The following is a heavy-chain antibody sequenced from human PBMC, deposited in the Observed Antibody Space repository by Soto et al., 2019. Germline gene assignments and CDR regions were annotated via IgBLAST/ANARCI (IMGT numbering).Heavy chain of an antibody. J-gene: IGHJ5*02. CDR3: ARGGSNSTGWYIWFDP. CDR1: GGTFSTYP. D-gene: IGHD6-19*01. V-gene: IGHV1-69*01. Sequence: QVQLVQSGAEVKKPGSSVKVSCKVSGGTFSTYPINWVRQAPGQGLEFMGGIIPKFGTTNYSQKFRGTATITADDSQSTAYMELNTLRSADPAVYYCARGGSNSTGWYIWFDPWGQGTLVTVSS. CDR2: IIPKFGTT.